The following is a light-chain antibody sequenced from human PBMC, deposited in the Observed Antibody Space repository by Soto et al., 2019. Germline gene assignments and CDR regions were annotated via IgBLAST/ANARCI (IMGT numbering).Light chain of an antibody. CDR2: SYN. V-gene: IGLV1-44*01. Sequence: SGLTEPPARSRTPGQRVTISCSGSSSNIGSESVNWYQQLPGTAPKLLIYSYNQRPSGVPDRFSGSKSGTSASLAISGLQSEDEADYICAAWDDSLNGYVFGLGTKVTVL. CDR1: SSNIGSES. CDR3: AAWDDSLNGYV. J-gene: IGLJ1*01.